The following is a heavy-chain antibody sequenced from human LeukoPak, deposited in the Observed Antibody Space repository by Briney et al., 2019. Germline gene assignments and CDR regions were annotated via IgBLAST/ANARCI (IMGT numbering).Heavy chain of an antibody. CDR1: GFTFGAYG. Sequence: GGSLRLSCAGSGFTFGAYGMHWFRQTPGKGLEWVAVIAYDGSRAFYADSVKGRFTISRDNSKNTMSLQMDDLRAEDTAVYYCTRYNNDHFDYWGQGTLVTVSS. V-gene: IGHV3-33*01. CDR2: IAYDGSRA. CDR3: TRYNNDHFDY. D-gene: IGHD1-14*01. J-gene: IGHJ4*02.